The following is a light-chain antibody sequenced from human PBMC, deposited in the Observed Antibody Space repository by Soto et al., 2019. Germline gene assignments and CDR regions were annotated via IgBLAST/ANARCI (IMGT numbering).Light chain of an antibody. Sequence: IVLTQSPATLSVSPRERATLSCRASQSVSSSYLTWYQQKPGQAPSLLIYGASSRANGIPDRFSGSGSGTDFTLTISRLEPEDFALYYCQQYGSSHSFTFGPGTKVDI. CDR2: GAS. V-gene: IGKV3-20*01. J-gene: IGKJ3*01. CDR1: QSVSSSY. CDR3: QQYGSSHSFT.